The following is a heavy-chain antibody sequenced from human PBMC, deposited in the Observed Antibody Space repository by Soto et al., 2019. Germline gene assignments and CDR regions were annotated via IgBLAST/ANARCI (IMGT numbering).Heavy chain of an antibody. CDR2: ISGSGGST. V-gene: IGHV3-23*01. CDR1: GFTFSSYA. Sequence: LRLSFAASGFTFSSYAMSWVRQAPGKGLEWVSAISGSGGSTYYADSVKGRFTISRDNSKNTLYLQMNSLRAEDTAVYYCAKMIVGATFYYYGMDVWGQGTTVTVSS. D-gene: IGHD1-26*01. J-gene: IGHJ6*02. CDR3: AKMIVGATFYYYGMDV.